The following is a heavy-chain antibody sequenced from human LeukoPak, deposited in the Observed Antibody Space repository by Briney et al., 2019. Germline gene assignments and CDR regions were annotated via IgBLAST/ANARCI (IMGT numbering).Heavy chain of an antibody. D-gene: IGHD3-3*01. CDR3: ARGYDFWSGYFDP. Sequence: SVKVSCKASGGTFSSYAISWVRQAPGQGLEWMGGIIPIFGTANYAQKFQGRVTITADESASTAYMELSSLRSEDTAVYYCARGYDFWSGYFDPWGQGTLVTVSS. CDR1: GGTFSSYA. J-gene: IGHJ5*02. V-gene: IGHV1-69*13. CDR2: IIPIFGTA.